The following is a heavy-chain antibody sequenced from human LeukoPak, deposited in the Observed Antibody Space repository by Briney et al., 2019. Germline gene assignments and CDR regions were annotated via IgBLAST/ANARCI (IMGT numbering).Heavy chain of an antibody. J-gene: IGHJ4*02. Sequence: PGGSLRLSCAASGFTFSTYCMSWVRQAPGKGLDWVSGIGISGVTTYYADSVKGRFTISRDNSKNTLYLQMNSLRAAATAFYSCAKDHGSGSYYHLPDYWGQGTLVTVSS. CDR2: IGISGVTT. CDR1: GFTFSTYC. V-gene: IGHV3-23*01. CDR3: AKDHGSGSYYHLPDY. D-gene: IGHD3-10*01.